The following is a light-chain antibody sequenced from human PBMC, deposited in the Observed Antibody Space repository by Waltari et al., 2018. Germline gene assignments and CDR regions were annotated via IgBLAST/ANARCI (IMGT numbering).Light chain of an antibody. Sequence: QSVLTQPPSASGPPGQTATISCSGSTPNIRSNTVNWYQQLPGTAPKLLTQSNNQRPSGVPDRFSGSKSGTSASLIISGLQSEDEAEYFCAAWDDSLKAVLFGGGTKLTVL. CDR3: AAWDDSLKAVL. CDR2: SNN. CDR1: TPNIRSNT. J-gene: IGLJ2*01. V-gene: IGLV1-44*01.